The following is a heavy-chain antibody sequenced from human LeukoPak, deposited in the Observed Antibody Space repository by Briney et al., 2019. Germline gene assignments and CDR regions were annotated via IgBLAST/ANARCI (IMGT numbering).Heavy chain of an antibody. CDR1: GYSIRSGYY. CDR3: ARVQGTGSGWYGSIDY. CDR2: IYHSGST. V-gene: IGHV4-38-2*01. D-gene: IGHD6-19*01. J-gene: IGHJ4*02. Sequence: SETLSLTCAVSGYSIRSGYYWGWIRQPPGKGLEWIGSIYHSGSTYYNPSLKSRVTISVDTSKNQFSLKLSSVTAADTAVYYCARVQGTGSGWYGSIDYWGQGTLVTVSS.